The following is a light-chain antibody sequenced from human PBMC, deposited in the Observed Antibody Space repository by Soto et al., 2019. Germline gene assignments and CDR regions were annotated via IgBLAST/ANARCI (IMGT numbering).Light chain of an antibody. J-gene: IGKJ1*01. CDR2: AAS. Sequence: DIQMSQSASSLSASVGDRVTITCRASQSISSYLNWYQQKPGKAPKLLIYAASSLQSGVPSRFSGSGSGTDFTLTISSLQPEDFATYYCQQSYSTLSWTFGQGTNVDIK. CDR1: QSISSY. V-gene: IGKV1-39*01. CDR3: QQSYSTLSWT.